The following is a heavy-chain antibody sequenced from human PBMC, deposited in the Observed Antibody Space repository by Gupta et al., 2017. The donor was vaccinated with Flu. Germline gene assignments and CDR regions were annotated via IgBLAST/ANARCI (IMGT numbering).Heavy chain of an antibody. J-gene: IGHJ4*02. V-gene: IGHV3-48*03. Sequence: EAHVVEPVGDLVQHGGSLKMSCAAYRFSFRDYEFSWVRLAPGKGLEWISYFSKTGVTYYTDSVKGRFTISRDNAEISVYLQMNNLRVDDTALYYCAICHWDSWGQGTLVSVSS. CDR2: FSKTGVT. D-gene: IGHD3-10*02. CDR3: AICHWDS. CDR1: RFSFRDYE.